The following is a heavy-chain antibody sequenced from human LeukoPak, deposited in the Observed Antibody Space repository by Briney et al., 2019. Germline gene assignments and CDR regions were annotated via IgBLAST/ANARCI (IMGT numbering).Heavy chain of an antibody. J-gene: IGHJ4*02. D-gene: IGHD1-26*01. CDR2: ISSDGSDI. CDR3: ARDKGAATEERSDY. V-gene: IGHV3-74*01. CDR1: GFTFSSSW. Sequence: GGSLRLSCVVSGFTFSSSWMHWARQAPGRGLVYVSRISSDGSDIFYADSVKGRFTISRDNSKNMLYLQMNSLRAEDTAVYYCARDKGAATEERSDYWGQGTLVTVSS.